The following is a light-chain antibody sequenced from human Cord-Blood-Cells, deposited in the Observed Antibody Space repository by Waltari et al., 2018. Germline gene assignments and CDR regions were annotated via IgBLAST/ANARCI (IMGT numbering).Light chain of an antibody. Sequence: DIQMTQSPSSLSASVGDRVTITCQASQDISNYLNWYQQKPGKTPKLLIYDASNLETGVPSRFRGSESGTDFTVTSSSLQPEDIATYYCQQYDNLPLTFGGGTKVEIK. CDR2: DAS. CDR1: QDISNY. CDR3: QQYDNLPLT. J-gene: IGKJ4*01. V-gene: IGKV1-33*01.